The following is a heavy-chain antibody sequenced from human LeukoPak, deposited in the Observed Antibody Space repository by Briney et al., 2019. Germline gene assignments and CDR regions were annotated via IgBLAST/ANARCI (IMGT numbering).Heavy chain of an antibody. CDR3: ARAYDSSGHYWYGMDV. V-gene: IGHV3-21*01. D-gene: IGHD3-22*01. Sequence: PGGSLRLSYAASGFTFSSYSMNWVRQAPGKGLEWVSSISSSSSYIYYADSVKGRFTISRDNAKNSLYLQMNSLRAEDTAVYYCARAYDSSGHYWYGMDVWGQGTTVTVSS. CDR1: GFTFSSYS. J-gene: IGHJ6*02. CDR2: ISSSSSYI.